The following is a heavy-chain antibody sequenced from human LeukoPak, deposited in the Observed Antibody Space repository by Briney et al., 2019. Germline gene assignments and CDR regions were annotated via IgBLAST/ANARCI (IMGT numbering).Heavy chain of an antibody. CDR3: ARDLEYSSSS. J-gene: IGHJ4*02. D-gene: IGHD6-6*01. Sequence: PGGSLRLSCAASGFTVSSNYMGWVRQAPGKGLEGVSVIYSGGSTYYADSVKGRFTISRDNSKNTLYLQMNSLRAEDTAVYYCARDLEYSSSSGGQGTLVTVSS. V-gene: IGHV3-53*01. CDR1: GFTVSSNY. CDR2: IYSGGST.